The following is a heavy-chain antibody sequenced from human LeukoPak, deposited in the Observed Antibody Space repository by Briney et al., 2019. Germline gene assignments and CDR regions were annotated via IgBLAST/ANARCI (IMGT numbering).Heavy chain of an antibody. CDR1: GGTFSSYA. D-gene: IGHD3-22*01. CDR3: ARAYYYDSSGWSFDY. Sequence: SVKVSCKASGGTFSSYAISWVRQAPGQGLEWMGRIIPIFGTANYAQKFQGRVTITTDESTSTACMELSSLRSEDTAVYYCARAYYYDSSGWSFDYWGQGTLVTVSS. CDR2: IIPIFGTA. J-gene: IGHJ4*02. V-gene: IGHV1-69*05.